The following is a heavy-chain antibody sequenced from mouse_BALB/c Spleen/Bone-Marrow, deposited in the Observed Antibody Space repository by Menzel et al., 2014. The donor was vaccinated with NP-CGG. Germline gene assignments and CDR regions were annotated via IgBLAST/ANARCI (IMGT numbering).Heavy chain of an antibody. CDR2: IRNKANGYTT. CDR1: GFTFTDYY. D-gene: IGHD2-2*01. V-gene: IGHV7-3*02. CDR3: ARDGYDDY. Sequence: EVMLVESGGGLVQPGGSLRLPCATSGFTFTDYYMSWVRQPPGKALEWLGFIRNKANGYTTEYSASVKGRFTISRDNSQSIPYLQMNTLRAEDSATYYCARDGYDDYWGQGTTLTVSS. J-gene: IGHJ2*01.